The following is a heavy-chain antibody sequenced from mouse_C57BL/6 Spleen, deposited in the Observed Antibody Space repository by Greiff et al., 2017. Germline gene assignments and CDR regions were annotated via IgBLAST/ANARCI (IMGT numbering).Heavy chain of an antibody. D-gene: IGHD1-1*01. Sequence: QVQLQQPGAELVKPGASVKLSCKASGYTFTSYWMQWVKQRPGQGLEWIGEIDPSDSYTNYNQKFKGKATLTVDTSSSTAFVQLSSLTSEDSAVYYCARWYYGSSSWFAYWGQGTLVTVSA. CDR1: GYTFTSYW. CDR2: IDPSDSYT. CDR3: ARWYYGSSSWFAY. J-gene: IGHJ3*01. V-gene: IGHV1-50*01.